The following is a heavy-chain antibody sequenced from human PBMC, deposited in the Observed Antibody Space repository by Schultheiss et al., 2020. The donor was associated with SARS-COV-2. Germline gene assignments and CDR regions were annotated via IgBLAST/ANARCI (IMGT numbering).Heavy chain of an antibody. V-gene: IGHV4-38-2*01. J-gene: IGHJ4*02. CDR2: IYYSGST. CDR3: ATGPFYGDYVVE. Sequence: SQTHSLTCAVSGYSISSGYYWGWIRQPPGKGLEWIGYIYYSGSTNYNPSLKSRVTISVDTSKNQFSLKLSSVTAADTAVYYCATGPFYGDYVVEWGQGTLVTVSS. D-gene: IGHD4-17*01. CDR1: GYSISSGYY.